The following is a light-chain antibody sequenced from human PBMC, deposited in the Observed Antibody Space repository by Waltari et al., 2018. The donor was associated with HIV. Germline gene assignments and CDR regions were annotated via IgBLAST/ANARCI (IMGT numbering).Light chain of an antibody. CDR3: QSHDTSLAGPCV. CDR1: SSNIGAGYD. J-gene: IGLJ1*01. CDR2: GNS. V-gene: IGLV1-40*01. Sequence: QSVLTQPPSVSGAPGPRVTISCTGSSSNIGAGYDVHWYQQLPGTAPKLLIYGNSNRPSVVPGRFSDAKSGTSASLAITGLQAEDEADYYCQSHDTSLAGPCVFGTGTKVTVL.